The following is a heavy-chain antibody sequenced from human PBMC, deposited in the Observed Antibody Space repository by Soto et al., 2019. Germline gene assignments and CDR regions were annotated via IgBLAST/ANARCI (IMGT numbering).Heavy chain of an antibody. CDR3: ASRTYYDFWSGSYGFDP. D-gene: IGHD3-3*01. CDR2: IYYSGST. Sequence: SETLSLTCTVSGGSISSSSYYWGWIRQPPGKGLEWIGSIYYSGSTYYNPSLKSRVTISVDTSKNQFSLKLSSVTAADTAVYYCASRTYYDFWSGSYGFDPWGQGTLVTVSS. J-gene: IGHJ5*02. V-gene: IGHV4-39*01. CDR1: GGSISSSSYY.